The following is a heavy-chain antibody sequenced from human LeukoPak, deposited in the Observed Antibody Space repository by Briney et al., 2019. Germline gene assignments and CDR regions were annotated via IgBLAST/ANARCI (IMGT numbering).Heavy chain of an antibody. CDR3: ARLKCISTTCPSIMDV. D-gene: IGHD2-2*01. V-gene: IGHV4-59*01. CDR2: IYYSGST. CDR1: GGSISSYY. J-gene: IGHJ6*02. Sequence: SETLSLTCSVSGGSISSYYWSWIRQPPGKGLEYIGYIYYSGSTNYNPSLKSRVTISVDTSKDQFSLNLTSVTAADTAVYYCARLKCISTTCPSIMDVWGQGTTVTVSS.